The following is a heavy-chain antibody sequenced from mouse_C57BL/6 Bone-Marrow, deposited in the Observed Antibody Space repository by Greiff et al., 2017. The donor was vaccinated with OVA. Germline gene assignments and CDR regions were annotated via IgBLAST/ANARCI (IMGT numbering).Heavy chain of an antibody. CDR3: AREGAYYGSSFVGCY. CDR2: IYHSGTI. CDR1: GISITTGNYR. D-gene: IGHD1-1*01. J-gene: IGHJ2*01. V-gene: IGHV3-5*01. Sequence: EVKVEESGPGLVKPSQPVFLTCTVTGISITTGNYRWSWIRQFPGNKLEWIGYIYHSGTITYNPSLTSRTTITRDTPKNQFFLEMNSLTAEDTATYYCAREGAYYGSSFVGCYWGQGTTLTVSS.